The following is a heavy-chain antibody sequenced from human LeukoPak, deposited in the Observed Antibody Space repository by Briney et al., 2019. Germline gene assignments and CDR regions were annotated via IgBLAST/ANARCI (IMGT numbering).Heavy chain of an antibody. CDR2: IYHSGST. CDR1: GGSGGSISSSNF. CDR3: ARGYYDYVWGSYRPRPVDY. D-gene: IGHD3-16*02. V-gene: IGHV4-4*02. Sequence: EPSGTLSLTCAVSGGSGGSISSSNFWTWVRQPPGKGLEWIGEIYHSGSTNYNPSLKSRVTISVDKSKNQFSLKLNSVTAADTAVYYCARGYYDYVWGSYRPRPVDYWGQGTLVTVSS. J-gene: IGHJ4*02.